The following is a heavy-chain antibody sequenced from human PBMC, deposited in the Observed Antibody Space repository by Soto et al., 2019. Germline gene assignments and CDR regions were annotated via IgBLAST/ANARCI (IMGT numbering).Heavy chain of an antibody. J-gene: IGHJ6*02. V-gene: IGHV4-61*01. CDR3: ARGVGFGYYYYHMDL. CDR1: GDSVTSVSDY. CDR2: IYYSGSA. Sequence: SETLSLTCTVSGDSVTSVSDYWSWIRQPPGKGLEWVGYIYYSGSADYNPSLGSRVTISIDTSKNQFPLKLTSVTAADTAVYYCARGVGFGYYYYHMDLWGQGTTVTVSS. D-gene: IGHD3-10*01.